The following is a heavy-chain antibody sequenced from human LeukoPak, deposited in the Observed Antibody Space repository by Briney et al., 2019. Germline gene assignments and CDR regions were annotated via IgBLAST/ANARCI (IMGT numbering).Heavy chain of an antibody. V-gene: IGHV4-39*01. CDR1: GGSISSSIYY. J-gene: IGHJ4*02. D-gene: IGHD6-19*01. Sequence: SETLSLTCTVSGGSISSSIYYWGWIRQPPGKGLEWIGSIYYSGSTYYNPSLKSRVTISVDTSKNQFSLKLSSVTAADTAVYYCARKSSGWYGKHYFDYWGQGTLVTVSS. CDR2: IYYSGST. CDR3: ARKSSGWYGKHYFDY.